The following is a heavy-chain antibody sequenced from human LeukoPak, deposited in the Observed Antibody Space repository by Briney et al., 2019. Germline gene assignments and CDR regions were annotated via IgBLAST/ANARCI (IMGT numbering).Heavy chain of an antibody. J-gene: IGHJ6*03. V-gene: IGHV3-49*03. Sequence: GGSLRLSCTASGFTFGDYAMSWFRQAPGKGLEWVGFIRSKAYGGTTEYAASVKGRFTISRDDSKSIAYLQMNSLKTEDTAVYYCARDSYDFWSGYRYYYYYMDVWGKGTTVTVSS. CDR3: ARDSYDFWSGYRYYYYYMDV. CDR1: GFTFGDYA. D-gene: IGHD3-3*01. CDR2: IRSKAYGGTT.